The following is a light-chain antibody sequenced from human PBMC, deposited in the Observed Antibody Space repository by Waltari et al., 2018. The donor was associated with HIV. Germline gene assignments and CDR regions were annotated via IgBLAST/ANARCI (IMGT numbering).Light chain of an antibody. V-gene: IGLV1-40*01. J-gene: IGLJ2*01. CDR3: QSYPASLTVSLI. CDR2: DNT. CDR1: RPNIGAGYD. Sequence: QSLLTQPPSVSGAPGQRVTISCTGNRPNIGAGYDVHWYQQLPGKAPKLLISDNTNRPSGVPDRFSGSKSGTSASLAITGLRAEDEADYYCQSYPASLTVSLIFGGGTRLTVL.